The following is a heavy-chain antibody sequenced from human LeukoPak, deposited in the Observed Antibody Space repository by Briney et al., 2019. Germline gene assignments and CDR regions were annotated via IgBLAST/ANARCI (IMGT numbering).Heavy chain of an antibody. V-gene: IGHV1-8*01. J-gene: IGHJ4*02. CDR2: MNPNSGNT. D-gene: IGHD6-13*01. CDR3: ARDLSAAGTGFDY. CDR1: GYTFTNYD. Sequence: ASVKVSCKASGYTFTNYDINWVRQATGQGLEWMGWMNPNSGNTGYAQKFQGRVTMTRNTSISTAYMELSSLRSEDTAVYYCARDLSAAGTGFDYWGQGTLVTVSS.